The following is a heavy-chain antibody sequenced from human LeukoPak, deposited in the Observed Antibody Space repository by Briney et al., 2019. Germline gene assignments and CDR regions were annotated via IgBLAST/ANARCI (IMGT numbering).Heavy chain of an antibody. CDR2: IKSKTDGGTT. D-gene: IGHD6-19*01. CDR1: GFILSDYY. V-gene: IGHV3-15*01. J-gene: IGHJ6*02. Sequence: NPGGSLRLSCAASGFILSDYYTTWIRQAPGKGLEWVGRIKSKTDGGTTDYAAPVKGRFTISRDDSKNTLYLQMNSLKTEDTAVYYCTTDHEWLVPYYYGMDVWGQGTTVTVSS. CDR3: TTDHEWLVPYYYGMDV.